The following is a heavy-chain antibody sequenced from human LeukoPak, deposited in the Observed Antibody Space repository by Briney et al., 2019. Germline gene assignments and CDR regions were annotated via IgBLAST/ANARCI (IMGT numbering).Heavy chain of an antibody. CDR1: GFTFSSYG. CDR2: IRYDGSNK. CDR3: AKAAYIMTGYYHFDY. Sequence: GGSLRLSCAASGFTFSSYGMHWVRQAPGKGLEWVAFIRYDGSNKFYADSVRGRFTISRDNSKNTLHLQMNSLSAEDTALYYCAKAAYIMTGYYHFDYWGQGTLVTVSS. V-gene: IGHV3-30*02. J-gene: IGHJ4*02. D-gene: IGHD3-9*01.